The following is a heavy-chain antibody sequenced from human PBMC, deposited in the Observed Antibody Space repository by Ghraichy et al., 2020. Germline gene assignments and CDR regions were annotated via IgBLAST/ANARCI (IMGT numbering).Heavy chain of an antibody. Sequence: GGSLRLSCAASGFIFSGYAMTWVRQAPGKGLEWVAAISGSGSNKYYADSVKGRFTISRDNSKNTLYLQMNSLRAEDTAVYYCAKEDGVSSSPDYWGQGTLVTVSS. CDR1: GFIFSGYA. V-gene: IGHV3-23*01. J-gene: IGHJ4*02. CDR3: AKEDGVSSSPDY. D-gene: IGHD2/OR15-2a*01. CDR2: ISGSGSNK.